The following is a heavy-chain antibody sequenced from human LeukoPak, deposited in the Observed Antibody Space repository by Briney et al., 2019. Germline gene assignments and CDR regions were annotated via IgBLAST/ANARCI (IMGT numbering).Heavy chain of an antibody. D-gene: IGHD6-6*01. CDR3: ARVVVSIAARLFDY. CDR2: ISGSGGST. CDR1: GFTFSSYG. Sequence: GGSLRLSCAASGFTFSSYGMSWVRQAPGKGLEWVSAISGSGGSTYYADSVKGRFTISRDNSKNTLYLQMNSLRAEDTAVYYCARVVVSIAARLFDYWGQGTLVTVSS. V-gene: IGHV3-23*01. J-gene: IGHJ4*02.